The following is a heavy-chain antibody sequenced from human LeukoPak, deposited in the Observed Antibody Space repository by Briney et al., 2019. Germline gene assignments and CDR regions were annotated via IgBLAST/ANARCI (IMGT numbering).Heavy chain of an antibody. CDR2: IYYSGST. CDR1: GGSISSGDYY. V-gene: IGHV4-30-4*08. Sequence: PSETLSLTCTVSGGSISSGDYYWSWIRQPPGKGLEWIGYIYYSGSTYYNPSLKSRVTISVDTSKNQFSLKLSSVTAADTAVYYCARQKPAPGTYYFDHWGHGTLVTVSS. CDR3: ARQKPAPGTYYFDH. D-gene: IGHD6-13*01. J-gene: IGHJ4*01.